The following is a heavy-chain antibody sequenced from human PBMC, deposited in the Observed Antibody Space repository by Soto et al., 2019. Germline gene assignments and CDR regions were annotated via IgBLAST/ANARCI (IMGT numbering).Heavy chain of an antibody. CDR1: GGSISSYY. CDR2: VYYSGST. D-gene: IGHD5-12*01. J-gene: IGHJ5*02. CDR3: ARDGNSGYDPRWFDP. Sequence: PEETLSLTCTVSGGSISSYYWSWIRQPPGKGLEWIGYVYYSGSTTYNPSLKGRVTISVDTSKNQFSLKLSSVTAADTAVYYCARDGNSGYDPRWFDPWGQGTLVTVSS. V-gene: IGHV4-59*01.